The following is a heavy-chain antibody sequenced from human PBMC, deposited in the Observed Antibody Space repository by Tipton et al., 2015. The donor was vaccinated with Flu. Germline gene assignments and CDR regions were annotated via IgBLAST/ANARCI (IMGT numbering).Heavy chain of an antibody. J-gene: IGHJ5*01. D-gene: IGHD4-11*01. Sequence: GSLRLSCTVSGDSISSTYYWGWIRQPLGKGLEWIGNIHRGGSALYNPSLSSRVTISADTSKNQFSLKLTSVTATDTAVYYCARRDFSNYVSDPKSWFDSWGQGTLVTVSS. V-gene: IGHV4-38-2*02. CDR3: ARRDFSNYVSDPKSWFDS. CDR1: GDSISSTYY. CDR2: IHRGGSA.